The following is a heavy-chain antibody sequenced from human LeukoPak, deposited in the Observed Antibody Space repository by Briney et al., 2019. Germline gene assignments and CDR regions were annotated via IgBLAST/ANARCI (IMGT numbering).Heavy chain of an antibody. J-gene: IGHJ1*01. Sequence: ASVKVSCKASGYTFTSYAMNWVRQAPGQGLDWMGWINTNTGNPTYAQGFTGRFVFSLDTSVSTAYLQISSLKSEDTAVYYCASGRYDFWSGYYVEDFQHWGQGTLVTVSS. CDR1: GYTFTSYA. V-gene: IGHV7-4-1*02. CDR3: ASGRYDFWSGYYVEDFQH. CDR2: INTNTGNP. D-gene: IGHD3-3*01.